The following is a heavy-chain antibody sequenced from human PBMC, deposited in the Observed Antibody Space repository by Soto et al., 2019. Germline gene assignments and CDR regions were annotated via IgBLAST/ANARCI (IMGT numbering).Heavy chain of an antibody. CDR1: GFTVSSNY. D-gene: IGHD2-15*01. CDR3: ARSLGYCSCGSCFSNPYYYYYMDV. Sequence: PGGSLRLSCAASGFTVSSNYMSWVRQAPGKGLEWVSVIYSGGSTYYADSVKGRFTISRHNSRNTLYLQMNSLRAEDTALYYCARSLGYCSCGSCFSNPYYYYYMDVWGKGTTVTVSS. CDR2: IYSGGST. V-gene: IGHV3-53*04. J-gene: IGHJ6*03.